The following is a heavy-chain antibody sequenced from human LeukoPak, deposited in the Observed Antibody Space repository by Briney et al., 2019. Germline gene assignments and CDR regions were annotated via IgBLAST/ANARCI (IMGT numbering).Heavy chain of an antibody. J-gene: IGHJ4*02. CDR2: INTYNGNI. D-gene: IGHD2-2*01. Sequence: ASVKVSCKASGYTFISYGISWVRQAPGQGLEWMGWINTYNGNINYAQKLQGRVTMTTDTSTSTAYMELRSLRSDDTAVYYCARDYRSSNSCHRHHLDYWGQGTLVTVSS. V-gene: IGHV1-18*01. CDR1: GYTFISYG. CDR3: ARDYRSSNSCHRHHLDY.